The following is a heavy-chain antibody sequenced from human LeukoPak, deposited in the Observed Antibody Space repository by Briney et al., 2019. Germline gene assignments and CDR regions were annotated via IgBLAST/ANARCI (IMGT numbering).Heavy chain of an antibody. CDR1: GGYVNRGTFF. CDR2: ISNSGST. D-gene: IGHD3-22*01. CDR3: ARSPSGYRFDS. Sequence: SETLSLTCAVSGGYVNRGTFFWTWIRKPPGKGLGWIGYISNSGSTNYHPSLKSRVTISSDTSKTQFTLKLTSVTAADTAVYYCARSPSGYRFDSWGQGTLVTVPS. V-gene: IGHV4-61*01. J-gene: IGHJ4*02.